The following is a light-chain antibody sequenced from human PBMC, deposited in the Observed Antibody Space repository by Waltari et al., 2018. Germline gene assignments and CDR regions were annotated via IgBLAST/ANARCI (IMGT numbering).Light chain of an antibody. CDR3: QHYGSSLYV. Sequence: EVVLTQSPDTLSLSPGESITPPCRASQSVSGSYLAWYQQKRGQPPRLLIYAASSRASGIPDRFRGSESGTDFTLTISRLEPEDSAVYYCQHYGSSLYVFGQGTKLEIK. CDR2: AAS. CDR1: QSVSGSY. J-gene: IGKJ2*01. V-gene: IGKV3-20*01.